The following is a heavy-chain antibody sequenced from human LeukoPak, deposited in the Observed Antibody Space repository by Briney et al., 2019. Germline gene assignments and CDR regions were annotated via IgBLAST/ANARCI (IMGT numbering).Heavy chain of an antibody. CDR3: TKELRMVGFTKGFDY. CDR2: ISDNGINT. V-gene: IGHV3-23*01. Sequence: PGGSLRLSCAASGFTFGDYYMAWIRQAPGKGLEWVSAISDNGINTWHADSVKGRFTISRDNSKNSLYLQMNSLRAEDTAVYYCTKELRMVGFTKGFDYWGQGILVTVSS. J-gene: IGHJ4*02. D-gene: IGHD1-26*01. CDR1: GFTFGDYY.